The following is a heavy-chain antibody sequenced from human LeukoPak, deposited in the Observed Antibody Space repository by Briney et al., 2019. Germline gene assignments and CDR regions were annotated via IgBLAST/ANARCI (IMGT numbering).Heavy chain of an antibody. CDR3: ASAVRQQQP. Sequence: GRSLRLSCAASGFTFSSYWMNWVRQAPGKGLEWVANIKQDGSERYYVDSVKGRFTISRDNAKNSLYLQMNSLRVEDTAVYYCASAVRQQQPWGQGTLVIVSS. D-gene: IGHD6-13*01. CDR1: GFTFSSYW. CDR2: IKQDGSER. J-gene: IGHJ5*02. V-gene: IGHV3-7*01.